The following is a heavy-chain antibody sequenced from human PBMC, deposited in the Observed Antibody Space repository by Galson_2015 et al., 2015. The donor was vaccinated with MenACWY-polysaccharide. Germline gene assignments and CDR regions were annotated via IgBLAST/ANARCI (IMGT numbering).Heavy chain of an antibody. V-gene: IGHV4-31*11. CDR3: VRLLGGVSFDS. CDR2: IQYSGST. D-gene: IGHD1-26*01. J-gene: IGHJ4*02. Sequence: TLSLTCAVSSGSISRNIYYWTWIRQLPGKGLEWIGYIQYSGSTYYTPSLKSRVTMSVDTSKNQFSLEVRSVAAVDTATYYCVRLLGGVSFDSWGQGSL. CDR1: SGSISRNIYY.